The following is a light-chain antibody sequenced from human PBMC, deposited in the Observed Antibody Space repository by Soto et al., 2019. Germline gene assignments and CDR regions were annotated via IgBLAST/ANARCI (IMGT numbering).Light chain of an antibody. Sequence: DIQLTQPSSRLCASVGHRGTITCRQRHGIRNDLGWYQQKPGKAPKSLIYDASSLESGVPSRFSGSGSGTEFTLTISSLQPDDFATYYCQQHNSYSPEWPFGHGTKVDLK. V-gene: IGKV1-17*01. J-gene: IGKJ1*01. CDR1: HGIRND. CDR3: QQHNSYSPEWP. CDR2: DAS.